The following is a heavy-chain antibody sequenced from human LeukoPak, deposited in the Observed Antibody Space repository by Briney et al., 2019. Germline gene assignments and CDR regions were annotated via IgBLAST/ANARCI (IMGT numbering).Heavy chain of an antibody. CDR3: AKQSYARSLGE. CDR1: GFPFSDFS. D-gene: IGHD3-10*02. V-gene: IGHV3-23*01. Sequence: PGGSLRLSCATSGFPFSDFSMTWVRQAPGKGLEWISTTNSGGTTTYYAESVKGRFTISRDNFKNALYLQMSSLRVGDTAIYYCAKQSYARSLGEGGPGTLVTVSS. CDR2: TNSGGTTT. J-gene: IGHJ4*02.